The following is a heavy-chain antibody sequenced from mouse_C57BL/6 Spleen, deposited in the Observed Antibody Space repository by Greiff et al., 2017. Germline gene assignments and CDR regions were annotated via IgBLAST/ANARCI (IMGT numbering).Heavy chain of an antibody. Sequence: QVQLQQPGAELVKPGASVKMSCKASGYTFPSYWITWVKQRPGQGLEWIGDIYPGSGSTTYNEKFKSKATLTVDTSSSTAYMQLSSLTSEDSAVYYCARTGVDYWGQGTTLTVST. J-gene: IGHJ2*01. V-gene: IGHV1-55*01. CDR3: ARTGVDY. CDR1: GYTFPSYW. CDR2: IYPGSGST.